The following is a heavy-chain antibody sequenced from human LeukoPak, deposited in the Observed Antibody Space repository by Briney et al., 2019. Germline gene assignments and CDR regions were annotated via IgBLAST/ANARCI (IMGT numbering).Heavy chain of an antibody. D-gene: IGHD6-13*01. V-gene: IGHV4-59*01. Sequence: PETLSLTCTVSGGSISSYYWSWIRQPPGKGLEWIGYIYYSGSTNYNPSLKSRVTISVDTSKNQFSLKLSSVTAADTAVYYCARGTYSSSFDYWGQGTLVTVSS. CDR2: IYYSGST. CDR3: ARGTYSSSFDY. CDR1: GGSISSYY. J-gene: IGHJ4*02.